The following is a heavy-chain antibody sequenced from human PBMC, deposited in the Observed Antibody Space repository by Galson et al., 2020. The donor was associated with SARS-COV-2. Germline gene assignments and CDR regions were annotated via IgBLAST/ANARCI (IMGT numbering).Heavy chain of an antibody. CDR3: AKDHWVRVVVVAHILSWFDP. J-gene: IGHJ5*02. D-gene: IGHD2-15*01. CDR1: GFTFSSYA. CDR2: ISGSGGST. Sequence: PGGSLRLSCAASGFTFSSYAMSWVRQAPGKGLDWVSAISGSGGSTYYADSVKGRFTSSRDNSKNTLYLQMNSLRAEDTAVYYCAKDHWVRVVVVAHILSWFDPWGQGTLVTVSS. V-gene: IGHV3-23*01.